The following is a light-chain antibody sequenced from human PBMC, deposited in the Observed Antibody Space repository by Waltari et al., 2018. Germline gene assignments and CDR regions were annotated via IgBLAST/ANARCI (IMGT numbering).Light chain of an antibody. J-gene: IGLJ1*01. V-gene: IGLV1-44*01. CDR2: SND. CDR1: TSDIGGNT. Sequence: QSVLTQPPSASGTPGQRVTISCSGGTSDIGGNTVLWYQQLPGPATKILNHSNDQRPSGVPDRFSGLKSGTSAALASSGVQAEDDGEYYCAAWDESLTYVFGTGTKVTVL. CDR3: AAWDESLTYV.